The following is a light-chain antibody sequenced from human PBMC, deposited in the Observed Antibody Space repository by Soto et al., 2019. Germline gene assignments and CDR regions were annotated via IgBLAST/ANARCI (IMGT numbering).Light chain of an antibody. CDR2: AAS. J-gene: IGKJ1*01. Sequence: DLQLTQSPSSLSASVGDRVTISCRASQSITDYLTWYQQKPGKAPKLLIYAASSLQSGVPSRFSGSGSGTDFTLTISSLQPEDFATYYCQQTYSTPTWTFGQGTKVEIK. CDR1: QSITDY. V-gene: IGKV1-39*01. CDR3: QQTYSTPTWT.